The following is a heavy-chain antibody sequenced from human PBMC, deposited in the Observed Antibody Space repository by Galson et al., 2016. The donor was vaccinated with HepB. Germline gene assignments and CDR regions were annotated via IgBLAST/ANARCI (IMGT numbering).Heavy chain of an antibody. CDR2: VSGSGDST. Sequence: SLRLSCAASRFIFRFPFRDYAMSWVRQAPGKGLEWVSVVSGSGDSTDYADSVKGRFIISRDNSRNTVYLQMNSLRAEDMAVCYCAKEGVILTSGWQLGYWGQGTLVTVSS. J-gene: IGHJ4*02. CDR1: RFIFRFPFRDYA. D-gene: IGHD6-19*01. V-gene: IGHV3-23*01. CDR3: AKEGVILTSGWQLGY.